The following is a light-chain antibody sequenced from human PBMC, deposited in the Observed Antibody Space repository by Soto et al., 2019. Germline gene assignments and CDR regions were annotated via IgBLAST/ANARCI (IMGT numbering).Light chain of an antibody. CDR3: SSYSSTSTRQL. CDR2: DVT. J-gene: IGLJ1*01. CDR1: SNDIGGYNY. V-gene: IGLV2-14*03. Sequence: QSARTQPASVSGSPGQSITIPCPGTSNDIGGYNYVSWYQQFPGKAPKLIIYDVTNRPSGVSFRFSGSKSGNTASLTISGLQAEDGAGYHCSSYSSTSTRQLFGAGTKVTVL.